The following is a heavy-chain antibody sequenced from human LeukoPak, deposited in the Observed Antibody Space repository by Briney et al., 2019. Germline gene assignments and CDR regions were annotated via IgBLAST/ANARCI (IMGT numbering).Heavy chain of an antibody. D-gene: IGHD6-13*01. V-gene: IGHV4-30-4*01. CDR1: GGSISSGDYY. CDR3: ARDSSSWRFDY. J-gene: IGHJ4*02. Sequence: SQTLSLTCTVSGGSISSGDYYWSWIRQPPGKGLEWIGYIYYSGSTYYNPSLKSRVTISVDMSKNQFSLKLSSVTAADTAVYYCARDSSSWRFDYWGQGTLVTVSS. CDR2: IYYSGST.